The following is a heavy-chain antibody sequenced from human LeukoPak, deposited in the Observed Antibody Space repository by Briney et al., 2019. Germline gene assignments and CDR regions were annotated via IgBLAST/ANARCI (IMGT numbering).Heavy chain of an antibody. D-gene: IGHD6-19*01. Sequence: SVKVSCKASSYTFTNCAFTWVRQAPGQGLEWMGGIIPIFGTANYAQKFQGRVTITADESTSTAYMELSSLRSEDTAVYYCARGVRWLGENYFDYWGQGTLVTVSS. CDR2: IIPIFGTA. CDR3: ARGVRWLGENYFDY. CDR1: SYTFTNCA. V-gene: IGHV1-69*13. J-gene: IGHJ4*02.